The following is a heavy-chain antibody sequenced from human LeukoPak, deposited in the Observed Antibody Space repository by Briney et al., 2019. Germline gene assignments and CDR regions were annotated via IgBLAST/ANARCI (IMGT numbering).Heavy chain of an antibody. CDR3: ARGPGGYYYDSSGYYGELDAFDI. Sequence: GASVKVSCKASGGTFSSYAISWVRQAPGQGLEWMGGIIPIFGTANYAQKFQGRVTITTDESTSTAYMELSSLRSEDTAVYYCARGPGGYYYDSSGYYGELDAFDIWGQGTMVTVSS. CDR2: IIPIFGTA. V-gene: IGHV1-69*05. CDR1: GGTFSSYA. J-gene: IGHJ3*02. D-gene: IGHD3-22*01.